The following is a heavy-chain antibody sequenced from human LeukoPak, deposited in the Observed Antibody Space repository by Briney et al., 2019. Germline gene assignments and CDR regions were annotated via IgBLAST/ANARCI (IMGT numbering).Heavy chain of an antibody. CDR1: GYTFTSYD. V-gene: IGHV1-8*01. CDR2: MSPNSGNT. D-gene: IGHD7-27*01. CDR3: TRGPPNWGYDY. Sequence: ASVNVSCTASGYTFTSYDINRVRQATGQGLEWMGWMSPNSGNTGYAQKFQGRVTMTRSTSMSTAYMELSSLKSEDTAVYYCTRGPPNWGYDYWGQGTLVTVSS. J-gene: IGHJ4*02.